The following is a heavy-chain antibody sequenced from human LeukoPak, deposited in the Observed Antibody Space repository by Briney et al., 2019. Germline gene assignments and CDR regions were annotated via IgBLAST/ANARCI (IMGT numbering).Heavy chain of an antibody. CDR3: AKEQMMYSSSPFDY. Sequence: GGSLRLSCAASGFTFNTYAMSWVRQAPGKGLEWVSAISTGGVNTYYADSVKGRFTISRDNSKNTLYLQMNSLRAEDTAVYFCAKEQMMYSSSPFDYWGQGTLVTVSA. CDR2: ISTGGVNT. V-gene: IGHV3-23*01. CDR1: GFTFNTYA. J-gene: IGHJ4*02. D-gene: IGHD6-19*01.